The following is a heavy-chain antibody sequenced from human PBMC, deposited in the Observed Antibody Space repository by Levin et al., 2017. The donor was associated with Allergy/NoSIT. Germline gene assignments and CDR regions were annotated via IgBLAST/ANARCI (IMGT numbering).Heavy chain of an antibody. CDR3: ARDSPRSVRDYGGNSNAFDM. V-gene: IGHV4-39*07. Sequence: MSSETLSLTCTVSGGSISSSSYYWGWIRQPPGKGLEWIGSIYYSGSTYYNPSLKSRVTISVDATKNQISLKLSSVTAADTAVYFCARDSPRSVRDYGGNSNAFDMWGQGTMVTVSS. CDR2: IYYSGST. CDR1: GGSISSSSYY. J-gene: IGHJ3*02. D-gene: IGHD4-23*01.